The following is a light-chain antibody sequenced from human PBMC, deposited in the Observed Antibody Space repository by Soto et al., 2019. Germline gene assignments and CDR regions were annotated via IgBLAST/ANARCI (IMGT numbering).Light chain of an antibody. V-gene: IGKV1-27*01. Sequence: DIQMTQSPSSLSASVGDRVTITCRASQGITDYLAWYQQKPGQVPNLLIYAASTLQSGVPSRFSGSGSGTDFTLTITGLQPEDVATYYCRNYNSAPWTFGQGTKVEIK. CDR2: AAS. CDR1: QGITDY. CDR3: RNYNSAPWT. J-gene: IGKJ1*01.